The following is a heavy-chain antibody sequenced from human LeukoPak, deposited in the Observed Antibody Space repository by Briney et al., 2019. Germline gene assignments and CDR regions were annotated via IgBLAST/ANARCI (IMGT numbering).Heavy chain of an antibody. D-gene: IGHD1-26*01. CDR2: IDYNGST. J-gene: IGHJ6*02. V-gene: IGHV4-59*01. CDR1: GGSISSYY. Sequence: SETLSLTCTVSGGSISSYYWSWIRQPPGKGLEWIGYIDYNGSTNYNPSLKSRVTMSVDTSKNQFSLKLSSVTAADTAVYHCARDPGGATTRSRYGMDVWGQGTTVTVSS. CDR3: ARDPGGATTRSRYGMDV.